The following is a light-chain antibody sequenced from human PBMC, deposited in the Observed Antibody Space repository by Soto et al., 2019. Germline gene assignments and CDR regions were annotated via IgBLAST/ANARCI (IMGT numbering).Light chain of an antibody. Sequence: EIVWTQSPGTLSLSPGERVTLSCRASQSLSSRHLAWYQQRPGQSPRLLIYSASTRATGIPDRFSGSGSETDFTLTISSLEHEDFAVYYCQQYGSSTPLTFGGGTKVEIK. CDR1: QSLSSRH. J-gene: IGKJ4*01. CDR3: QQYGSSTPLT. CDR2: SAS. V-gene: IGKV3-20*01.